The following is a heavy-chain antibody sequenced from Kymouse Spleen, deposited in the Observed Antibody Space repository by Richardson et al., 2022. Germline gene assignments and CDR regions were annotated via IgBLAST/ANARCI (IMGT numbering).Heavy chain of an antibody. V-gene: IGHV3-43*01. J-gene: IGHJ5*02. CDR3: AKGNSSSSGDWFDP. CDR2: ISWDGGST. CDR1: GFTFDDYT. D-gene: IGHD6-6*01. Sequence: EVQLVESGGVVVQPGGSLRLSCAASGFTFDDYTMHWVRQAPGKGLEWVSLISWDGGSTYYADSVKGRFTISRDNSKNSLYLQMNSLRTEDTALYYCAKGNSSSSGDWFDPWGQGTLVTVSS.